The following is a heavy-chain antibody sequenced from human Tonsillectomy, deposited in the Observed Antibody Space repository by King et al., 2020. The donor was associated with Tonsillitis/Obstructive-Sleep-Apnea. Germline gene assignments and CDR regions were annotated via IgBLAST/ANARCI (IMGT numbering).Heavy chain of an antibody. Sequence: QLVQYGAEVKKPGESLKISCKGSGYSFTSYWIGWVRQMPGKGLEWMGLIYPGDSDTRYSPSFQGQVTISADKSISTAYLQWSSLKASDTAMYYCARIPRADYGDYSNWFAPWGQGTLVTVSS. CDR1: GYSFTSYW. V-gene: IGHV5-51*01. CDR2: IYPGDSDT. D-gene: IGHD4-17*01. CDR3: ARIPRADYGDYSNWFAP. J-gene: IGHJ5*02.